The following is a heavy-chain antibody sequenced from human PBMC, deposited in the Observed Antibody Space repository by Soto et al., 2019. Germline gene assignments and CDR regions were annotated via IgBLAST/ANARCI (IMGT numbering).Heavy chain of an antibody. V-gene: IGHV1-18*04. CDR2: ISAYNGDT. D-gene: IGHD2-15*01. CDR3: ARGPAGGLRGGVSY. J-gene: IGHJ4*02. Sequence: ASVKGSWKTAGYTFTNYGITWVRQAPGQGLKWMGWISAYNGDTNYVQKFQGRVIMATDTSTTTAYMELRSLRSDDTAVYYCARGPAGGLRGGVSYWGQGTLVTVSS. CDR1: GYTFTNYG.